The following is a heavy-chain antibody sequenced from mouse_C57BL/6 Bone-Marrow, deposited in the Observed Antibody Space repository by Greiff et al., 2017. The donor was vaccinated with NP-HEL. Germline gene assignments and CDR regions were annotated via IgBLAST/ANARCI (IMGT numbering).Heavy chain of an antibody. V-gene: IGHV5-6*01. CDR2: ISSGGSYT. J-gene: IGHJ2*01. CDR3: ARFPLYYYGSSPSYFDY. Sequence: EVKLVESGGDLVKPGGSLKLSCAASGFTFSSYGLSFVRQTPDTRLAWVATISSGGSYTYYPDSVKGRFTISRDNAKNTLYLQMSSLKSEDTAMYYCARFPLYYYGSSPSYFDYWGQGTTLTVSS. CDR1: GFTFSSYG. D-gene: IGHD1-1*01.